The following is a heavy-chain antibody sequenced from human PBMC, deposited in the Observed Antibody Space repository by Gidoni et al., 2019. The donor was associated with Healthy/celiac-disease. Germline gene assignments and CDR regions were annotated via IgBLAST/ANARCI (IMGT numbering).Heavy chain of an antibody. CDR2: IYYSGST. V-gene: IGHV4-39*01. Sequence: QLQLQESGPGLVKPSETLSLTCTVSGGSISSSSYYWGWIRQPPGKGLEWIGSIYYSGSTYYNPSLKSRVTISVDTSKNQFSLKLSSVTAADTAVYYCARQAIAVAGTGDDYWGQGTLVTVSS. CDR1: GGSISSSSYY. J-gene: IGHJ4*02. CDR3: ARQAIAVAGTGDDY. D-gene: IGHD6-19*01.